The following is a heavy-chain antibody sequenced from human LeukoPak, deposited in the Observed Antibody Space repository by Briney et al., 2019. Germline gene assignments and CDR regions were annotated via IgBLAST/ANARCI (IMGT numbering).Heavy chain of an antibody. CDR2: ISSSSSYI. V-gene: IGHV3-21*01. Sequence: GGSLRLSCAASGFTFSSYSMNWGRQAPGKGLEWVSSISSSSSYIYYADSVKGRFTISRDNAKNSLYLQMNSLRAEDTAVYYCARESDGYYYDSSGWTDAFDIWGQGTMVTVSS. D-gene: IGHD3-22*01. CDR1: GFTFSSYS. CDR3: ARESDGYYYDSSGWTDAFDI. J-gene: IGHJ3*02.